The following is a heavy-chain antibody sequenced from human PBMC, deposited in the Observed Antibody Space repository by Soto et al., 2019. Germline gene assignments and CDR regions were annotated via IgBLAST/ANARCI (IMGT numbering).Heavy chain of an antibody. J-gene: IGHJ2*01. CDR1: GASINNNDYY. D-gene: IGHD3-22*01. CDR3: ARMSYFYDKWYFDL. V-gene: IGHV4-30-4*01. CDR2: VYYSGTT. Sequence: SETLSLTCTVSGASINNNDYYWSWIRQTPGKGLEWIGYVYYSGTTDYIPSLKSRLSMSIDKSQNQFTLKLNSVTAADTATYYCARMSYFYDKWYFDLWGRGTQVTVSS.